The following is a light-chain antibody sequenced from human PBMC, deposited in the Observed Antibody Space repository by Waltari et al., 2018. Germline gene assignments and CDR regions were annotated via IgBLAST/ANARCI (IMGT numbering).Light chain of an antibody. J-gene: IGKJ5*01. Sequence: EIVLTQSPATLSLSPGETATLSCRASQSVSNYLAWYQQKPGQAPRLVIYAASNRATGLPGRFSGSGSGTYFTLTISSLEPEDLAVYYCQQRSNWPITFGQGTRLEIK. V-gene: IGKV3-11*01. CDR3: QQRSNWPIT. CDR1: QSVSNY. CDR2: AAS.